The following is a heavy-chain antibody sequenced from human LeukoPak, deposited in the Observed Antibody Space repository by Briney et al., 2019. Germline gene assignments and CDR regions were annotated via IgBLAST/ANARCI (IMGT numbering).Heavy chain of an antibody. Sequence: SETLSLTCTVSGGSISSYYWSWIRQPPGKGLEWIGYIYYSGSTNYNPSLKSRVTISVDTSKNQFSLKLSSVTAADTAVYYCARDQEGLGLFDYWGQGTLVTVSS. CDR1: GGSISSYY. D-gene: IGHD7-27*01. CDR2: IYYSGST. V-gene: IGHV4-59*01. J-gene: IGHJ4*02. CDR3: ARDQEGLGLFDY.